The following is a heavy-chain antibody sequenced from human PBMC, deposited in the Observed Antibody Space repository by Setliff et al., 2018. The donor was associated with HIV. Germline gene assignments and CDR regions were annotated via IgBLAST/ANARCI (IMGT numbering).Heavy chain of an antibody. Sequence: ASVKVSCKASGYTFSNFAVSWVRQAPGQGLEWMGWISGYDENIKYAQKFQGRVTMTTDTTSNTSYLELRSLTSDDTAMYYCARVRVGALLNAFDFWGQGTMVTVSS. J-gene: IGHJ3*01. CDR3: ARVRVGALLNAFDF. V-gene: IGHV1-18*01. D-gene: IGHD1-26*01. CDR1: GYTFSNFA. CDR2: ISGYDENI.